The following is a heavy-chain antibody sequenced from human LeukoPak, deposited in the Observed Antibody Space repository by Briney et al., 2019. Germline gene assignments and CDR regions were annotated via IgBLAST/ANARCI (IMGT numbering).Heavy chain of an antibody. Sequence: PSETLSLTCAVYGGSFSGYYWSWIRQPPGKGLEWIGEINHSGSTNYNPSLKSRVTISVDTSKNQFSLKLSSVTAADTAVYYCAREKRGYSGYGIDYWGQGTLVTVSS. D-gene: IGHD5-12*01. V-gene: IGHV4-34*01. CDR1: GGSFSGYY. CDR3: AREKRGYSGYGIDY. J-gene: IGHJ4*02. CDR2: INHSGST.